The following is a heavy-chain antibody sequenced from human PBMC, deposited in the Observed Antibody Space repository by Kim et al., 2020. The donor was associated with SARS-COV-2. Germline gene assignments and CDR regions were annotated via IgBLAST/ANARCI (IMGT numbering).Heavy chain of an antibody. CDR2: IYYSGTT. D-gene: IGHD3-10*01. CDR3: ARIRSGSYLY. CDR1: GGSISSGGYY. J-gene: IGHJ4*02. Sequence: SETLSLTCTVSGGSISSGGYYWTWIRQHPGKGLEWIGNIYYSGTTYYNSSLKSRVTISVDTAKNQFSLKLSSVTAADTAVYYCARIRSGSYLYWGQGTLVTVSS. V-gene: IGHV4-31*03.